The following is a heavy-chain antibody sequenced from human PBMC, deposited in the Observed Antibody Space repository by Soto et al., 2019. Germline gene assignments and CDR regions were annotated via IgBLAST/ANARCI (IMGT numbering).Heavy chain of an antibody. V-gene: IGHV3-21*01. CDR1: GFTFSSYS. J-gene: IGHJ5*02. Sequence: GSLRLSCAASGFTFSSYSMNWVRQAPGKGLEWVSSISSSSSYIYYSDSVKGRFTISRDNAKNSLYLQMNSLRAEDTAVYYWARWDSTGGSCYPTWGQETLVTVSS. CDR3: ARWDSTGGSCYPT. D-gene: IGHD2-15*01. CDR2: ISSSSSYI.